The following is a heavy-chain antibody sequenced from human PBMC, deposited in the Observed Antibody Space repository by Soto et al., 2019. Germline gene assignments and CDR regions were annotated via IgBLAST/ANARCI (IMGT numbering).Heavy chain of an antibody. J-gene: IGHJ6*02. Sequence: PGGSLRLSCAASGFTFSSYEMNWVRQAPGKGLEWVSYISSSGSTIYYAGSVKGRFTISRDNAKNSLYLQMNSLRAEDTAVYYCARDPGYCANGVCYTGRYGMDVWGQGTTVTVSS. V-gene: IGHV3-48*03. CDR1: GFTFSSYE. CDR2: ISSSGSTI. D-gene: IGHD2-8*01. CDR3: ARDPGYCANGVCYTGRYGMDV.